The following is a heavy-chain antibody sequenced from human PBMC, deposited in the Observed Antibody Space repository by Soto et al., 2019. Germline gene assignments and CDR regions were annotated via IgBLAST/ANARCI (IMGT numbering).Heavy chain of an antibody. V-gene: IGHV3-15*01. CDR1: GFTFSNAW. CDR3: TTKWYYGDYVWSAFDI. Sequence: GGSLRLSCAASGFTFSNAWMSWVRQAPGKGLEWVGRIKSKTDGGTTDYAAPVKGRFTISRDDSKNTLYLQMNSLKTEDTAVYYCTTKWYYGDYVWSAFDIWGQGTMVTVSS. D-gene: IGHD4-17*01. J-gene: IGHJ3*02. CDR2: IKSKTDGGTT.